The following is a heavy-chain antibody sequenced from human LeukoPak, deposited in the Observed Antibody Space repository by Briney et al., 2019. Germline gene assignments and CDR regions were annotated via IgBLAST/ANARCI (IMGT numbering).Heavy chain of an antibody. CDR3: ARLHHYYDSSGPDY. V-gene: IGHV4-39*01. CDR2: IYYTGST. D-gene: IGHD3-22*01. Sequence: SETLSLTCVVSGGSISSSNYYWDWIRQPPGKGLEWIGNIYYTGSTYYNPSLKSRVTISVDTSENQFSLKLNSVTAADTAVYYCARLHHYYDSSGPDYWGQGTLVTVSS. CDR1: GGSISSSNYY. J-gene: IGHJ4*02.